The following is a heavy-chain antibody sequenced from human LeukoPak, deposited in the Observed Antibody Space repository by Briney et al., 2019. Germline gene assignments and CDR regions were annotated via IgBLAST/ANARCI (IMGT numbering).Heavy chain of an antibody. CDR1: GGSFSGYY. Sequence: SETLSLTRAVYGGSFSGYYWSWIRQPPGKGLEWIGEINHSGSTNYNPSLKSRVTISVDTSKNQFSLKLSSVTAADTAVYYCAAYGSGSYYNNRNWFDPWGQGTLVTVSS. V-gene: IGHV4-34*01. D-gene: IGHD3-10*01. J-gene: IGHJ5*02. CDR2: INHSGST. CDR3: AAYGSGSYYNNRNWFDP.